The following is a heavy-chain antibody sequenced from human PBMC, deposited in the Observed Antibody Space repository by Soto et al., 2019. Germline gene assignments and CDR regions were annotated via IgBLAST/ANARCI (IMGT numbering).Heavy chain of an antibody. CDR2: ISSSSSYI. V-gene: IGHV3-21*01. D-gene: IGHD3-22*01. CDR3: ATSQIGSSGYYDY. CDR1: GFTFSSYS. J-gene: IGHJ4*02. Sequence: GGSLRLSCAASGFTFSSYSMNWVRQAPGKGLEWVSSISSSSSYIYYADSVKGRFTISRDNAKNSLYPQMNSLRAEDTAVYYCATSQIGSSGYYDYWGQGTLVTVSS.